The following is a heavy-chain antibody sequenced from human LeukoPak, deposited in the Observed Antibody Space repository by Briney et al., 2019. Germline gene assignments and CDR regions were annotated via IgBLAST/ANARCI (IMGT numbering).Heavy chain of an antibody. CDR3: TRESFGTDY. J-gene: IGHJ4*02. CDR1: AFTFANAY. V-gene: IGHV3-7*01. Sequence: GGSLRLSCAASAFTFANAYMSWVRQAPGRGLEWLANIKQDGSDMYYVDPVKGRFTISRDNAKNSLYLQMNSLRVEDTAVYYCTRESFGTDYWGQGTLVTVSS. CDR2: IKQDGSDM. D-gene: IGHD3-16*01.